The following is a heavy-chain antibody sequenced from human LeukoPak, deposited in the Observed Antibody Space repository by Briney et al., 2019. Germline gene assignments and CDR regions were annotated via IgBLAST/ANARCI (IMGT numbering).Heavy chain of an antibody. J-gene: IGHJ4*02. V-gene: IGHV4-34*01. D-gene: IGHD3-3*01. CDR3: ARAGATIFGVVIGLDY. CDR1: GGSFSGYY. Sequence: SETLSLTCAVYGGSFSGYYWSWIRQPPGKGLEWIGEINHSGSTNYNPSLKSRATISVDTSKNQFSLKLSSVTAADTAVYYCARAGATIFGVVIGLDYWGQGTLVTVSS. CDR2: INHSGST.